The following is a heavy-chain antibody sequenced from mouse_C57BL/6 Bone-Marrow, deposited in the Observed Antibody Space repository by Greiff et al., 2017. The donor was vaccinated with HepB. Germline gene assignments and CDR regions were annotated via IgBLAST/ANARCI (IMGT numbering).Heavy chain of an antibody. CDR1: GYTFTDYN. V-gene: IGHV1-22*01. Sequence: EVQLQESGPELVKPGASVKMSCKASGYTFTDYNMHWVKQSHGKSLEWIGYINPNNGGTSYNQKFKGKATLTVNKSSSTAYMELRSLTSEDSAVYYCARRSGKGTWFAYWGQGTLVTVSA. J-gene: IGHJ3*01. CDR2: INPNNGGT. CDR3: ARRSGKGTWFAY. D-gene: IGHD4-1*01.